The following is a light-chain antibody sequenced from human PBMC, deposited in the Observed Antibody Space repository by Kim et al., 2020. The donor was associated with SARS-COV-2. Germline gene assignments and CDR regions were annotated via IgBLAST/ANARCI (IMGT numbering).Light chain of an antibody. V-gene: IGLV5-45*02. CDR1: SGINVDTSR. CDR3: MIWHSSAWV. CDR2: YKSDSDK. J-gene: IGLJ3*02. Sequence: QPVLTQPSSLSASPGASASLTCTLRSGINVDTSRIYWYQQKPGSPPQYLLRYKSDSDKHQASGVPSRFSGSKDASANAGILLISGLQSEDEADYYCMIWHSSAWVFGGGTQLTVL.